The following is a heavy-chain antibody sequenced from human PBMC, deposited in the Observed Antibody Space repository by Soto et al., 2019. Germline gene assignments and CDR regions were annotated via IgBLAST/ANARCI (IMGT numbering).Heavy chain of an antibody. CDR2: VYSTGST. CDR1: GDSITTNGYY. V-gene: IGHV4-39*01. D-gene: IGHD2-8*01. J-gene: IGHJ4*02. Sequence: PSETLSLTSSVSGDSITTNGYYWGWIRQPPGKGLQWIGNVYSTGSTFSHPSLTSRVFISVDTSKNKFSLRLPSVTAADTAVYYCARSHYTYGLLIDYWGPGIMVTVSS. CDR3: ARSHYTYGLLIDY.